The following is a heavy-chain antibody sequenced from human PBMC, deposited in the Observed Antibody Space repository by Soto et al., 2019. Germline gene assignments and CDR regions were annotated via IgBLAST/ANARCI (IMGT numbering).Heavy chain of an antibody. CDR1: GFTFSSYA. CDR2: ISYDGSNK. CDR3: TRDNRFWSGSNYYYYGMDV. J-gene: IGHJ6*02. V-gene: IGHV3-30-3*01. Sequence: GGSLRLSCATSGFTFSSYAMHWVRQAPGKGLEWVAAISYDGSNKYYADSVKGRLTISRDNSKNTLYLQMNSLRAEDTAVYDCTRDNRFWSGSNYYYYGMDVWGQGTTVTVSS. D-gene: IGHD3-3*01.